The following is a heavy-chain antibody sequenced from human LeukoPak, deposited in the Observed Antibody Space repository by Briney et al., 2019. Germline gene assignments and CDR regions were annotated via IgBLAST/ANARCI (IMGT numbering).Heavy chain of an antibody. J-gene: IGHJ4*02. CDR1: GYTFTGYY. D-gene: IGHD6-6*01. CDR2: IIPILGIA. Sequence: GASVKVSCKASGYTFTGYYMHWVRQAPGQGLEWMGRIIPILGIANYAQKFQGRVTITADKSTSTAYMELSSLRSEDTAVYYCARGGGYSSSSFSDYWGQGTLVTVSS. CDR3: ARGGGYSSSSFSDY. V-gene: IGHV1-69*04.